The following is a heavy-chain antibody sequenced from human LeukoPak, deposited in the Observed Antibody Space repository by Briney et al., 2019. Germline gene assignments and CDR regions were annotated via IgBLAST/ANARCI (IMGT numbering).Heavy chain of an antibody. J-gene: IGHJ4*02. D-gene: IGHD6-13*01. CDR3: ARDRGSSWFYPFDY. CDR1: GFTVSSNY. Sequence: PGGSLRLSCAASGFTVSSNYMSWVRQAPGKGLEWVSLIYSGDITSYADSVKGRFTISRDNSKNTLYLQMNRLRAEDTAVYYCARDRGSSWFYPFDYWGQGTLVTVSS. CDR2: IYSGDIT. V-gene: IGHV3-53*01.